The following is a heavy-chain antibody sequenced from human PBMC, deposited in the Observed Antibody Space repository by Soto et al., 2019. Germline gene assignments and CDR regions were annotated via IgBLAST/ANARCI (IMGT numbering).Heavy chain of an antibody. J-gene: IGHJ4*02. Sequence: PGGSLRLSCKATGFTFDGFPMTWVRQTPGKGLQWVAAISGSGHTITYADSVTGRFTISRDNSKDTLYLQMNSLRPEDSAIYFCARDDPFDLWDQGTQVTVSS. CDR1: GFTFDGFP. V-gene: IGHV3-23*01. CDR2: ISGSGHTI. CDR3: ARDDPFDL.